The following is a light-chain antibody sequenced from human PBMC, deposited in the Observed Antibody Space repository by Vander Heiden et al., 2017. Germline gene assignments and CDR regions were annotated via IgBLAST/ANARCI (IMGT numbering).Light chain of an antibody. CDR1: QDICNY. Sequence: DIQMTQSPSSLSASVGDRVTITCQASQDICNYLNWYQQKPGKAPKLLIYDASNLATGVPSKFSGSGSGTDFTFTISSLQPEDIATYYCQQYDNLLTFGGGTKVEIK. J-gene: IGKJ4*01. CDR2: DAS. V-gene: IGKV1-33*01. CDR3: QQYDNLLT.